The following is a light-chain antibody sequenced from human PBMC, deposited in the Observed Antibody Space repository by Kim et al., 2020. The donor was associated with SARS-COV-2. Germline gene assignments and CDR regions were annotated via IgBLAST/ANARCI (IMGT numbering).Light chain of an antibody. CDR1: KMRDEY. J-gene: IGLJ3*02. CDR3: QVWDSSTGR. CDR2: KDS. V-gene: IGLV3-1*01. Sequence: GERATVTGSGVKMRDEYAYSNKQRPGQAPVLVIYKDSKRGSGIRERFSSSNTGATATLTRSGTRDMDEADYKWQVWDSSTGRFGGGTQLTVL.